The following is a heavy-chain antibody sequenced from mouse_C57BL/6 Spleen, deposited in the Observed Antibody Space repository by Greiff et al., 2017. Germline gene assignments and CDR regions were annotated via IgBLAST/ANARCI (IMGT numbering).Heavy chain of an antibody. CDR2: INPNYGTT. J-gene: IGHJ4*01. D-gene: IGHD2-1*01. CDR1: GYSFTDYN. V-gene: IGHV1-39*01. CDR3: ARGGYYGNKGYAMDY. Sequence: EVQVVESGPELVKPGASVKISCKASGYSFTDYNMNWVKQSNGKSLEWIGVINPNYGTTSYNQKFKGKATLTVDQSSSTAYMQLNSLTSEDSAVYYCARGGYYGNKGYAMDYWGQGTSVTVSS.